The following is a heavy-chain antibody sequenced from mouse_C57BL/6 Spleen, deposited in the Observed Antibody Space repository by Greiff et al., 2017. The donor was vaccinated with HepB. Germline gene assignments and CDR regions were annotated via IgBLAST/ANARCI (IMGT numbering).Heavy chain of an antibody. J-gene: IGHJ3*01. Sequence: QVQLQQPGAELVKPGASVKMSCKASGYTFTSYWITWVKQRPGQGLEWIGDIYPGSGSTNYNEKFKSKATLTADTSSSTAYMQLSSLTSEDSAVYYCARRGNWDRFAYWGQGTLVTVSA. CDR3: ARRGNWDRFAY. V-gene: IGHV1-55*01. CDR2: IYPGSGST. D-gene: IGHD4-1*01. CDR1: GYTFTSYW.